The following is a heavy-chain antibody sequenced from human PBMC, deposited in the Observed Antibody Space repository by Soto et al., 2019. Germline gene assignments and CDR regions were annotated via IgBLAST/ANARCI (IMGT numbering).Heavy chain of an antibody. CDR1: GGSISSGGYY. J-gene: IGHJ3*02. V-gene: IGHV4-31*03. D-gene: IGHD3-3*01. CDR3: ARGGEGYNSIFDEFINAFDI. CDR2: IYYSGST. Sequence: SETLSLTCTVSGGSISSGGYYWSWIRQHPGKGLEWIGYIYYSGSTYYNPSLKSRVTISVDTSKNQFSLKLSSVTAADTAVYYCARGGEGYNSIFDEFINAFDIWGQVTMVTVSS.